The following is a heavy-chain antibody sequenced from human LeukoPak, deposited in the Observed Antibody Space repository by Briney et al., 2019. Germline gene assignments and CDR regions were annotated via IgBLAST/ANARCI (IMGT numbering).Heavy chain of an antibody. CDR3: ARDSGYCSSTSCS. V-gene: IGHV3-21*01. D-gene: IGHD2-2*01. J-gene: IGHJ4*02. CDR1: GFTFSSYS. CDR2: ISSSSSYI. Sequence: GGSLRLSCAASGFTFSSYSMHLVRQAPGKGLEWVSSISSSSSYIYYADSVKGRFTISRDNAKNSLYLQMNSLRAEDTAVYYCARDSGYCSSTSCSWGQGTLVTVSS.